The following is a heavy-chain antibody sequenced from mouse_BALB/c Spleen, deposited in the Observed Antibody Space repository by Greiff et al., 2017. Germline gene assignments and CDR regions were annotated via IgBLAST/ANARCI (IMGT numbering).Heavy chain of an antibody. CDR3: ARQGSSSWFAY. V-gene: IGHV5-12-1*01. Sequence: DVHLVESGGGLVKPGGSLKLSCAASGFAFSSYDMSWVRQTPEKRLEWVAYISSGGGSTYYPDTVKGRFTISRDNAKNTLYLQMSSLKSEDTAMYYCARQGSSSWFAYWGQGTLVTVSA. D-gene: IGHD1-1*01. CDR2: ISSGGGST. CDR1: GFAFSSYD. J-gene: IGHJ3*01.